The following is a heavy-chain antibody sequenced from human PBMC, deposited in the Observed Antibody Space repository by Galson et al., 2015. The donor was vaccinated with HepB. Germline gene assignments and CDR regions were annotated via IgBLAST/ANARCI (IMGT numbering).Heavy chain of an antibody. Sequence: SVKVSCKASGYTFTSYGISWVRQAPGQGLEWMGWISAYNGNTNYAQKLQGRVTMTTDTSTSTAYMELRSLRSDDTAVYYCARDLFWLGPYIVGAEEGEGMDVWGKGTTVTVSS. CDR3: ARDLFWLGPYIVGAEEGEGMDV. CDR2: ISAYNGNT. V-gene: IGHV1-18*01. CDR1: GYTFTSYG. D-gene: IGHD1-26*01. J-gene: IGHJ6*03.